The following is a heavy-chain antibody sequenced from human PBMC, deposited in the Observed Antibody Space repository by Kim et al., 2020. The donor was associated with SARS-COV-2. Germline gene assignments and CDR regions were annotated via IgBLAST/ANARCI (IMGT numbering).Heavy chain of an antibody. Sequence: SVKVSCKASGGTFSSYAISWVRQAPGQGLEWMGGIIPIFGTANYAQKFQGRVTITADESTSTAYMELSSLRSEDTAVYYCARDPIAAVGDYYYYGMDVWGQGTTVTVSS. D-gene: IGHD6-13*01. J-gene: IGHJ6*02. CDR3: ARDPIAAVGDYYYYGMDV. V-gene: IGHV1-69*13. CDR1: GGTFSSYA. CDR2: IIPIFGTA.